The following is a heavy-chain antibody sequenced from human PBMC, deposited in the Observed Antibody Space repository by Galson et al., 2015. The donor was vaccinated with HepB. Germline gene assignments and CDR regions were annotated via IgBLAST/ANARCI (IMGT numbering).Heavy chain of an antibody. CDR1: GGSVSSGSYY. CDR3: ARDLNGGYSGYFYGMDV. Sequence: SETLSLTCTVSGGSVSSGSYYWGWIRQPPGKGLEWIGYIYYSGSTNYNPSLKSRVTISVDTSKNQFSLKLSSVTAADTAVYYCARDLNGGYSGYFYGMDVWGQGTTVTVSS. V-gene: IGHV4-61*01. J-gene: IGHJ6*02. D-gene: IGHD5-12*01. CDR2: IYYSGST.